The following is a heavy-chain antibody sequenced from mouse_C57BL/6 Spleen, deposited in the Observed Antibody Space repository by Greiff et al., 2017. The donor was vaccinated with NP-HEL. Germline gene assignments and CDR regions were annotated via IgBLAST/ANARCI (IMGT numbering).Heavy chain of an antibody. D-gene: IGHD3-2*02. V-gene: IGHV3-6*01. J-gene: IGHJ2*01. Sequence: EVKLVESGPGLVKPSQSLSLTCSVTGYSIPSGYYWNWIRQFPGNKLEWMGYISYDGSNNSNPSLKNRISITRDTSKNQFFLKLNSVTTEDTATYYCAREGGSGSFDYWGQGTTLTVSS. CDR2: ISYDGSN. CDR3: AREGGSGSFDY. CDR1: GYSIPSGYY.